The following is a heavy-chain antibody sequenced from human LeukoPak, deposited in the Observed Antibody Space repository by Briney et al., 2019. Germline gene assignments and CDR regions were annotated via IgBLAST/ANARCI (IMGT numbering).Heavy chain of an antibody. D-gene: IGHD5-24*01. CDR3: ARDRYGDGFAFFDY. CDR1: GYTFSDYF. V-gene: IGHV1-2*02. Sequence: GASVTVSCKTSGYTFSDYFMHWVRQAPGQGLEWVGWINPKSGGANSAQKFQGRVTMNRDTSISTGYMELSSLRSDDTAIYYCARDRYGDGFAFFDYWGQGTLVTVSS. J-gene: IGHJ4*02. CDR2: INPKSGGA.